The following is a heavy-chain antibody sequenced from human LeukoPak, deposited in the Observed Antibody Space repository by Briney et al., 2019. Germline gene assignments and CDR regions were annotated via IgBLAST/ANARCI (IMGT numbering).Heavy chain of an antibody. CDR2: ISGSGGST. CDR3: AKDPWGDYGDFLPTSY. V-gene: IGHV3-23*01. J-gene: IGHJ4*02. Sequence: GGSLRLSCTASGFTFSNFWMGWVRQAPGKGLEWVSAISGSGGSTYYADSVKGRFTISRDNSKNTLYLQMNSLRAEDTAVYYCAKDPWGDYGDFLPTSYWGQGTLVTVSS. CDR1: GFTFSNFW. D-gene: IGHD4-17*01.